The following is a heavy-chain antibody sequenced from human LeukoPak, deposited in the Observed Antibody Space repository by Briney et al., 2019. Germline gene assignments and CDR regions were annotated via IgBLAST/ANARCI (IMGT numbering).Heavy chain of an antibody. CDR3: ARDDNGEQQPPGDY. CDR1: GYTFTSYG. CDR2: ISAYNGNT. V-gene: IGHV1-18*01. D-gene: IGHD6-13*01. Sequence: ASVKVSCKASGYTFTSYGISWVRQAPGQGLEWMGWISAYNGNTNYAQKLQGRVTMTTDTSASTAYMELRSLRSDDTAVYYCARDDNGEQQPPGDYWGQGTLVTVSS. J-gene: IGHJ4*02.